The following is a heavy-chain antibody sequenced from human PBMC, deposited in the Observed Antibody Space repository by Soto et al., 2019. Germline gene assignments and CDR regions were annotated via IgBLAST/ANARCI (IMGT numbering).Heavy chain of an antibody. D-gene: IGHD3-22*01. J-gene: IGHJ5*01. V-gene: IGHV4-34*01. CDR1: GGSFSGHS. Sequence: SETLSLTCAVYGGSFSGHSWTWIRQSPGKGLEWIGDINHSGRVNYSPSLKSRVTISLDTSKNQFSLTLSAVTAADTAMYYCSTRAYDTNGYYRFDPWGQGTLVTVSS. CDR3: STRAYDTNGYYRFDP. CDR2: INHSGRV.